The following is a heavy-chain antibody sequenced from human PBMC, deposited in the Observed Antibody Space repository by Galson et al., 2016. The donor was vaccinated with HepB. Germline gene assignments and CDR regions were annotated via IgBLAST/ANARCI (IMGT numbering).Heavy chain of an antibody. CDR2: IKSKVNGETT. Sequence: SLRLSCAASGFPFKNAWMSWVRQTPGRGLEWLGRIKSKVNGETTDYAAPVKDRFAISRDDSRGTVYLEMNSLKTEDTALYYCTTVPPYYGSGSSVDDYWGRGTLVTVSS. D-gene: IGHD3-10*01. CDR3: TTVPPYYGSGSSVDDY. J-gene: IGHJ4*02. CDR1: GFPFKNAW. V-gene: IGHV3-15*01.